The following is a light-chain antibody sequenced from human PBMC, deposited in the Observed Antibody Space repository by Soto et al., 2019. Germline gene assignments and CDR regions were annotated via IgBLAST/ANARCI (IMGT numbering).Light chain of an antibody. CDR3: SSYTTKTALPHV. V-gene: IGLV2-14*01. CDR1: SSDVGGYNY. CDR2: EVS. Sequence: QSALTQPASVSGSPRQSLTISCTGTSSDVGGYNYVSWYQQHPGKAPKLLIFEVSNRPSGVSDRFSGSKSGNTASLTISGLRAEDEAHYFCSSYTTKTALPHVFGTGTKLTVL. J-gene: IGLJ1*01.